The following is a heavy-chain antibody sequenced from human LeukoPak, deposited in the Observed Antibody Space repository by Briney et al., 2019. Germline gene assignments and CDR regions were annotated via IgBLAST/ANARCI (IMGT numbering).Heavy chain of an antibody. CDR2: IYYSGST. V-gene: IGHV4-59*01. CDR1: GGSISSYY. J-gene: IGHJ4*02. D-gene: IGHD2-2*01. CDR3: ARSTGPNGPSDY. Sequence: SETLSLTCTVSGGSISSYYWSWIRQPPGKGLEWIGYIYYSGSTNYNPSLKSRVTISVDTSKSQFSLKLSSVTAADTAVYYCARSTGPNGPSDYWGQGTLVTVSS.